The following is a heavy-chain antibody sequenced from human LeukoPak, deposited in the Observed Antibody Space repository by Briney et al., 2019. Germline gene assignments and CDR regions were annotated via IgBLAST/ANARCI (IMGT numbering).Heavy chain of an antibody. V-gene: IGHV7-4-1*02. J-gene: IGHJ4*02. CDR1: GYTFTSYA. D-gene: IGHD3-3*01. CDR3: ARGGSRYYTSGTVDY. Sequence: ASVKVSCKASGYTFTSYAMNWVRQAPGQGLEWMGWINTNTGMPTYAQGFTGRFVISLDTSVSTAYLQISSLKAEDTAMYYCARGGSRYYTSGTVDYWGQGTLVTVSS. CDR2: INTNTGMP.